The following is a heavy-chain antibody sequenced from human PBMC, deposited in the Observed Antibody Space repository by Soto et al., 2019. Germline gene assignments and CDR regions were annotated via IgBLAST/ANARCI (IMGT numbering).Heavy chain of an antibody. J-gene: IGHJ4*02. CDR3: ARGLAATDE. V-gene: IGHV1-18*04. CDR1: GYTFSGYG. Sequence: QVQLVQSGAEEKKPGASVKVSCKTSGYTFSGYGISWVRQAPGQGLEWMGWITAYNGITDYAQKFQGRVTMTTDTSTSTAYMELRSLRSDDTAVYYCARGLAATDEWGQGTLVTVSS. CDR2: ITAYNGIT. D-gene: IGHD2-15*01.